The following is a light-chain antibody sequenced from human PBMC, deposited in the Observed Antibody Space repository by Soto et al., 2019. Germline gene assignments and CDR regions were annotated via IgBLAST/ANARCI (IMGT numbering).Light chain of an antibody. CDR2: TTS. CDR3: QQSYNALT. CDR1: QDIRTY. J-gene: IGKJ4*01. Sequence: DIQMTQSPSSLSASVGDRVTITCRASQDIRTYLNWYQQKPGKAPKLLIYTTSNLQSGVPSRFSGSGSGTDFTLTISSLQPEDFATYYCQQSYNALTFGGGTKV. V-gene: IGKV1-39*01.